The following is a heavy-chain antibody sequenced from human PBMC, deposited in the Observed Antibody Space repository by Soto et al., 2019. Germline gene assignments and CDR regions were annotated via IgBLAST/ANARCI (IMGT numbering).Heavy chain of an antibody. CDR2: IYYSGST. CDR1: GDSITSNSYF. D-gene: IGHD3-9*01. CDR3: ARQFSVDHFDY. J-gene: IGHJ4*02. V-gene: IGHV4-39*01. Sequence: SETLSLTCTVSGDSITSNSYFWAWIRQPPGKGLEWIGSIYYSGSTYHNPSLKSRVTISVDRSNNQFSLKLTSVTAADTAVYYCARQFSVDHFDYWGQGALVTVSS.